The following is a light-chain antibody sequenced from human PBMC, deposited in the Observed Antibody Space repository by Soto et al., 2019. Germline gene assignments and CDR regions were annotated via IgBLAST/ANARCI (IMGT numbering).Light chain of an antibody. Sequence: EIVITQSPATLSVSPGESVTLSCRASQSVSTTVAWYHQKPGQAPRLLVYGASTRATGIPARFSGSGAGTDFTLTITSLQSEDFGVYFCQQYKDWPTTFGQGTKVDIK. J-gene: IGKJ1*01. V-gene: IGKV3-15*01. CDR3: QQYKDWPTT. CDR1: QSVSTT. CDR2: GAS.